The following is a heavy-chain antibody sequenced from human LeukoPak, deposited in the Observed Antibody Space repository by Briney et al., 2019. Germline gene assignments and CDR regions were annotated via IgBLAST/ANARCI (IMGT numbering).Heavy chain of an antibody. J-gene: IGHJ4*02. CDR2: IYSGGIT. V-gene: IGHV3-66*02. D-gene: IGHD3-10*01. CDR3: ARTGSGNYFEY. CDR1: GFTVSRNH. Sequence: GGSLRLSCAASGFTVSRNHMSWVRQAPGKGLEWVSVIYSGGITYDGDSVKGRFTISRDNSKNTLYLQMNSLRAEDTAVYHCARTGSGNYFEYWGQGTLVTAS.